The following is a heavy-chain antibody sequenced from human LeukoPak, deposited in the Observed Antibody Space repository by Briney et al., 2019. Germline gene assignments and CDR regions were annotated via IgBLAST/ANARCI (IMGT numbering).Heavy chain of an antibody. Sequence: PGGSLRLSCAASGFTFSSYAMHWVRQAPGKGLEWVAVISYDGSGKYYADSVKGRFTISRDNSKNTLYLQMNSLRAEDTAVYYCATDQAGDPYYYYYIDVWGKGTTVTVSS. V-gene: IGHV3-30-3*01. CDR1: GFTFSSYA. J-gene: IGHJ6*03. D-gene: IGHD7-27*01. CDR3: ATDQAGDPYYYYYIDV. CDR2: ISYDGSGK.